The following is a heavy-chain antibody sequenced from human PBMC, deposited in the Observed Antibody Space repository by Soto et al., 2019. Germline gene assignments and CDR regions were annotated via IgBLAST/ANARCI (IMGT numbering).Heavy chain of an antibody. CDR2: IKQDGTEK. V-gene: IGHV3-7*01. CDR3: ARGDTPMITGMDSFDI. Sequence: PGGSLRLSCAASGFTFSRYWMNWVRQAPGRGLEWVANIKQDGTEKNYVDSVKGRFTISRDNARKSLYLQTDSLRAEDTAVYFCARGDTPMITGMDSFDIWGQGTMVTVSS. J-gene: IGHJ3*02. CDR1: GFTFSRYW. D-gene: IGHD5-18*01.